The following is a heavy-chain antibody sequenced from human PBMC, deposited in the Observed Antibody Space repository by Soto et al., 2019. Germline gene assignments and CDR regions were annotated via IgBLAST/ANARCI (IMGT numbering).Heavy chain of an antibody. CDR3: AHTVGLVVVTSEGEYFQH. D-gene: IGHD2-15*01. V-gene: IGHV2-5*02. CDR2: IYWDDDK. CDR1: GFSLSTSGVG. Sequence: SGPTLVNPTQTLTLTCTFSGFSLSTSGVGVGWIRQPPGKALEWLAVIYWDDDKGYSPSLKNRLTITKDTSKNQVVLTMTNMDPVDTATYYCAHTVGLVVVTSEGEYFQHWGQGTQVTVSS. J-gene: IGHJ1*01.